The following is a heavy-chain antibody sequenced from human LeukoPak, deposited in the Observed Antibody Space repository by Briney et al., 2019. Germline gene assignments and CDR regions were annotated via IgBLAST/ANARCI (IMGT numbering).Heavy chain of an antibody. V-gene: IGHV3-30*18. J-gene: IGHJ4*02. CDR1: GFTFSSFG. D-gene: IGHD4-23*01. Sequence: GRSLRLSCAASGFTFSSFGMQWVRQAPGKGLEWVAVTAYDGKVQYYEDSVKGRFTISRDNSKNTLYLQMNSLRAEDTAVYYCAKDAGSYGGNSDYWGQGTLATVSS. CDR3: AKDAGSYGGNSDY. CDR2: TAYDGKVQ.